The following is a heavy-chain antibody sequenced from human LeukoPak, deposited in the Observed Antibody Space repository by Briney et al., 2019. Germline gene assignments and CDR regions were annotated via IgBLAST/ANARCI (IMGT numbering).Heavy chain of an antibody. CDR3: ARVVSSSWLYYYYYMDV. CDR1: GYTFTSYY. V-gene: IGHV7-4-1*02. D-gene: IGHD6-13*01. CDR2: INTNTGNP. Sequence: ASVKVSCKASGYTFTSYYMHWVRQAPGQGLEWMGWINTNTGNPTYAQGFTGRFVFSLDTSVSTAYLQISSLKAEDTAVYYCARVVSSSWLYYYYYMDVWGKGTTVTVSS. J-gene: IGHJ6*03.